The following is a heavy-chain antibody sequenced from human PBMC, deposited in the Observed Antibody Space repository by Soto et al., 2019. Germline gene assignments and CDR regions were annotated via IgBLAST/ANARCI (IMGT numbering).Heavy chain of an antibody. J-gene: IGHJ4*02. Sequence: EVQLLESGGGLVQPGGSLRLSCAASGFTFSSYGMTWVRQAPGKGLEWVSFSSATGAGTYYADSVKGRFTISSDNSKNTLYLQMTSLGADDTAVYYCAKDRRAGGNYGFYSDFWGQGALVIVSS. CDR2: SSATGAGT. CDR3: AKDRRAGGNYGFYSDF. D-gene: IGHD1-7*01. CDR1: GFTFSSYG. V-gene: IGHV3-23*01.